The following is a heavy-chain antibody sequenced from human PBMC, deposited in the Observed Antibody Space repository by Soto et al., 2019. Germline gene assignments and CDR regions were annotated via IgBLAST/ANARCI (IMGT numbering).Heavy chain of an antibody. CDR3: ARRIAAPPWWFDP. CDR2: IIPIFGTA. Sequence: ASVKVSCKASGGTFSSYAISWVRQAPGQGLEWMGGIIPIFGTANYAQKFQGRVTITADESTSTAYMELSSLRSEDTAVYYCARRIAAPPWWFDPWGQGTLVTVSS. J-gene: IGHJ5*02. D-gene: IGHD6-6*01. V-gene: IGHV1-69*13. CDR1: GGTFSSYA.